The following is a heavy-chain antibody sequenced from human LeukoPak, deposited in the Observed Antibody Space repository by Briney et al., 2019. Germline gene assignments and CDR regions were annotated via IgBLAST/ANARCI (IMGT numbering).Heavy chain of an antibody. CDR3: ARHTRPGYGGSENAFDI. V-gene: IGHV4-39*01. D-gene: IGHD5-12*01. CDR2: IFYSGST. J-gene: IGHJ3*02. CDR1: GGSIGSSSYH. Sequence: PPETLSLTCTVSGGSIGSSSYHWGWIRQPPGKGLEWIGSIFYSGSTYYNPSLKGRVTIFVDTSKNQFSLKLTSVTAADTAVYYCARHTRPGYGGSENAFDIWGQGTMVTVSS.